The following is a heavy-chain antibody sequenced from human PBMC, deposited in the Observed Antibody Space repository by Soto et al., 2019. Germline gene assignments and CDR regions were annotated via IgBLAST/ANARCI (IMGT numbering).Heavy chain of an antibody. J-gene: IGHJ4*02. CDR2: INQDASQV. Sequence: GGSLRLSCAASGFTFRTHWMTWVRQAPGKGLEWVAKINQDASQVYHVDSVRGRFTISRDNAKDTLYLQMNTLRAEDTAVYYCATTGNIPVPGKYWGQGALVTVSS. V-gene: IGHV3-7*01. D-gene: IGHD6-19*01. CDR3: ATTGNIPVPGKY. CDR1: GFTFRTHW.